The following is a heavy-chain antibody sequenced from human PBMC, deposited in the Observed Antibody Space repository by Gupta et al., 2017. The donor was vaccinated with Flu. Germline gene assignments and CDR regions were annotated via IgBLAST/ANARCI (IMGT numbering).Heavy chain of an antibody. J-gene: IGHJ6*03. CDR3: ARVGSGSYFYYYYYMDV. V-gene: IGHV4-34*01. D-gene: IGHD3-10*01. CDR2: INHSGST. Sequence: PGKGLEWIGEINHSGSTNYNPSLKSRVTISVDTSKNQFSLKLSSVTAADTAVYYCARVGSGSYFYYYYYMDVWGKGTTVTVSS.